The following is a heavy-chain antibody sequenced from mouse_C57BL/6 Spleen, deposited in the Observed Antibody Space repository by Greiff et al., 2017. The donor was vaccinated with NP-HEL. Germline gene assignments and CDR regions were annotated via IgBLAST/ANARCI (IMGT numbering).Heavy chain of an antibody. CDR3: ARNEGYYCY. CDR2: ISSGSSTI. D-gene: IGHD2-3*01. V-gene: IGHV5-17*01. CDR1: GFTFSDYG. Sequence: EVQGVESGGGLVKPGGSLKLSCAASGFTFSDYGMHWVRQAPEKGLEWVAYISSGSSTIYYADTVKGRFTISRDNAKNTLVLQMTSLRSEDTAMYYCARNEGYYCYLGQGTTLTVSS. J-gene: IGHJ2*01.